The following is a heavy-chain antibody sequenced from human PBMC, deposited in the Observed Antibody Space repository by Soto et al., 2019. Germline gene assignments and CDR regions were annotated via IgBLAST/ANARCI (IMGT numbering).Heavy chain of an antibody. V-gene: IGHV4-34*01. CDR2: INHSGST. CDR3: ARGPYFGSGSYFKAPFDY. J-gene: IGHJ4*02. CDR1: GGSFSNYY. Sequence: PSETLSLTCAVYGGSFSNYYWSWIRQPPGKGLEWIGEINHSGSTNYNPSLKSRVTISVDTSKNQFSLKLNSVIAADTAVYYCARGPYFGSGSYFKAPFDYWGQGTLVTVSS. D-gene: IGHD3-10*01.